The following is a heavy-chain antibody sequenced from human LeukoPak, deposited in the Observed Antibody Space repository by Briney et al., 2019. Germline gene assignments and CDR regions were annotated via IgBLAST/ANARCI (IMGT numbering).Heavy chain of an antibody. CDR1: GGSFSTYY. CDR3: ARGATISETGYFDF. CDR2: INHRGDT. V-gene: IGHV4-34*01. Sequence: PSETLSLTCAVYGGSFSTYYWSWIRQSPGKGLEWIAEINHRGDTNYNPSVKSRVTISVDTSKSQFSLKVRSPSAADTAVYYCARGATISETGYFDFWGQGTLVTVSS. D-gene: IGHD3-3*02. J-gene: IGHJ4*03.